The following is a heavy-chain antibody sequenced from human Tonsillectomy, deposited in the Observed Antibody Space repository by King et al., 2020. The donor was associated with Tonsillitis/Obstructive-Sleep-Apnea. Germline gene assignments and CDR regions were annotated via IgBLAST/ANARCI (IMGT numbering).Heavy chain of an antibody. V-gene: IGHV4-59*01. CDR2: IYHTGTT. Sequence: VQLQESGPGLVKPSATLSLTCSVSGVSISTDYWSWIRQPPGKELEWIGFIYHTGTTNYNPSLKSRVTISVDTSKNHFSLKLRSVTAADTAVYYCARERRDAFDIWGQGTMVTVSS. CDR1: GVSISTDY. CDR3: ARERRDAFDI. J-gene: IGHJ3*02.